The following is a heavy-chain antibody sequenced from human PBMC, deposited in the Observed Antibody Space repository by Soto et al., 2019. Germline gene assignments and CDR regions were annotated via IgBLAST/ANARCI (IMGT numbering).Heavy chain of an antibody. V-gene: IGHV3-30*18. CDR3: AKALGELSPESYDY. CDR1: GFKFSFFA. Sequence: QVQLVESGGGVVQPGTSLRLSCAASGFKFSFFAMLWVRQAPGKELEWVAVISYDGSEKYYADSVKGRFSISRDNSKNTLTLQMDSLRPADTAVYFCAKALGELSPESYDYWGQGTLITVSS. CDR2: ISYDGSEK. D-gene: IGHD3-16*02. J-gene: IGHJ4*02.